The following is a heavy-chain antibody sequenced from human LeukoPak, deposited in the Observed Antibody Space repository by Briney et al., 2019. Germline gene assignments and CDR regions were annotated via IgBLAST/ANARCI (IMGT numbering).Heavy chain of an antibody. CDR3: AKVRGTYSSGYFFDY. Sequence: GGSLRLSCAASGFTFDNYAMRWVRQAPGKGLEWLSIISWNSGYIGYADSVKGRFTISRDNAKKSLDLQMNSLRAEDTAFYYCAKVRGTYSSGYFFDYWGQGTLVTVSS. CDR1: GFTFDNYA. J-gene: IGHJ4*02. D-gene: IGHD6-19*01. V-gene: IGHV3-9*01. CDR2: ISWNSGYI.